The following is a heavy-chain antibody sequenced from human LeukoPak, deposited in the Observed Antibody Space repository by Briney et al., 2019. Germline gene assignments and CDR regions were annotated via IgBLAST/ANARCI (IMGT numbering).Heavy chain of an antibody. CDR2: IKQDGSEK. V-gene: IGHV3-7*01. J-gene: IGHJ6*03. Sequence: GGSLRLSCAASGFTFSNYWMSWVRQAPGKGLEGVANIKQDGSEKYYVDSMKGRFTISRDNAKNLLYLQMNSLRAEDTAVYYCARIPAIYYYYMDVWGKGTTVTVSS. CDR3: ARIPAIYYYYMDV. CDR1: GFTFSNYW. D-gene: IGHD2-2*01.